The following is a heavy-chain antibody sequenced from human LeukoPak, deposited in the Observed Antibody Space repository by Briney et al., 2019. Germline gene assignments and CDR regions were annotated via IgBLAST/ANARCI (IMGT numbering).Heavy chain of an antibody. Sequence: PSETLSLTCTVSGDSISSNTYYWDWIRQPPGKGLECIGSIYYGGSTYYNPSRKSRVIISVDTSKNQFSLKLSSVTAADTAVYYCARAYYYASSAFDIWGQGTMVTVSS. V-gene: IGHV4-39*01. CDR1: GDSISSNTYY. J-gene: IGHJ3*02. CDR2: IYYGGST. D-gene: IGHD3-22*01. CDR3: ARAYYYASSAFDI.